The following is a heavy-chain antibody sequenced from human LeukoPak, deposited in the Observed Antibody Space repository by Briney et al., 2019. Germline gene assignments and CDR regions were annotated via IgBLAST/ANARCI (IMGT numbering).Heavy chain of an antibody. V-gene: IGHV3-21*01. CDR3: ARDHSSSWYGLKTNDFDY. D-gene: IGHD6-13*01. CDR2: ISSSSSSYI. Sequence: KTGGSLRLSCAASGFTFSSYSMNWVRQAPGKGLEWVSSISSSSSSYIYYADSVKGRFTISRDNAKNSLYLQMNSLRAEDTAVYYCARDHSSSWYGLKTNDFDYWGQGTLVTVSS. CDR1: GFTFSSYS. J-gene: IGHJ4*02.